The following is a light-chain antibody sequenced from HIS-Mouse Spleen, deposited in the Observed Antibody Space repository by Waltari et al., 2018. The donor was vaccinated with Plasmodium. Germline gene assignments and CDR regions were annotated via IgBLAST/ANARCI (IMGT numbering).Light chain of an antibody. CDR1: QGIRSY. V-gene: IGKV1D-8*02. J-gene: IGKJ2*01. Sequence: AIWMTQSPSLLCASTGDSVTISCRMSQGIRSYLAWYQQKPGKAPELLIYAASTLQSGVPSRFSGSGAGTDFTLTISCLQSEDFATYYCQQYYSFPYTFGQGTKLEIK. CDR3: QQYYSFPYT. CDR2: AAS.